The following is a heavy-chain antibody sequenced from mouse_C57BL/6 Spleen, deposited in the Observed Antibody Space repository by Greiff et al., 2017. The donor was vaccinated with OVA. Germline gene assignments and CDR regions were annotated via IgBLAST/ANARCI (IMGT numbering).Heavy chain of an antibody. J-gene: IGHJ1*03. D-gene: IGHD1-1*01. CDR2: INPNNGGT. CDR3: VSSSPYWYFDV. CDR1: GYTFTDYN. Sequence: VQLQQSGPELVKPGASVKIPCKASGYTFTDYNMDWVKQSHGKSLEWIGDINPNNGGTIYNQKFKGKATLTVDKSSSTAYMELRSLTSEDTAVYYCVSSSPYWYFDVWGTGTTVTVSS. V-gene: IGHV1-18*01.